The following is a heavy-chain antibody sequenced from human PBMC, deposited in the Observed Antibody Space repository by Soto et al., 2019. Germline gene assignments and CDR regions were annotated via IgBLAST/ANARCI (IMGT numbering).Heavy chain of an antibody. CDR1: GFTFSSYG. CDR3: AKKPDYDFWSGPRYCGMDV. Sequence: PGGSLRLSCAASGFTFSSYGMHWVRQAPGKGLEWVAVISYDGSNKYYADSVKGRFTISRDNSKNTLYLQMNSLRAEDTAVYYCAKKPDYDFWSGPRYCGMDVWGQGTTVTVSS. CDR2: ISYDGSNK. V-gene: IGHV3-30*18. D-gene: IGHD3-3*01. J-gene: IGHJ6*02.